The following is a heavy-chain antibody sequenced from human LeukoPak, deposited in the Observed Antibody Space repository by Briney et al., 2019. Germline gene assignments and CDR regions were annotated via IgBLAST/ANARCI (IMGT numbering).Heavy chain of an antibody. V-gene: IGHV3-30-3*01. J-gene: IGHJ4*02. Sequence: GRSLRLSCTASGFTFSSYAMHWVRQAPGKGLEWVAVISYDGSNKYYADSVKGRFTISRDNSKNTLYLQVNSLRAEDTAVYYCAKDEYFDYWGQGTLVTVSS. CDR2: ISYDGSNK. CDR3: AKDEYFDY. CDR1: GFTFSSYA.